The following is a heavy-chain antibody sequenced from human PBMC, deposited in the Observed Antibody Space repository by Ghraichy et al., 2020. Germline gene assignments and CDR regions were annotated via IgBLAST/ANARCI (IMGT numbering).Heavy chain of an antibody. J-gene: IGHJ4*02. CDR2: IYNDGST. D-gene: IGHD1-20*01. V-gene: IGHV3-53*01. CDR1: EFTVSTNY. CDR3: ATLSGVYNWKLTPTDY. Sequence: GESLNISCAASEFTVSTNYMSWVRQAPGKGLEWVSVIYNDGSTYYAGSVKGRFTISRDNSKNTVYLQMSSLRADDTAVYSCATLSGVYNWKLTPTDYWGQGTLVTVSS.